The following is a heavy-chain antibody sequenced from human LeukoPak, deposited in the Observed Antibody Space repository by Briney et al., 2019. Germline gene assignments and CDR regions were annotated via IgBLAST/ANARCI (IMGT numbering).Heavy chain of an antibody. J-gene: IGHJ3*02. CDR1: GXTFSGYT. D-gene: IGHD1-14*01. CDR2: IWYDGSNK. V-gene: IGHV3-33*08. CDR3: ARRTYDAFDI. Sequence: GGSLSLSCAVSGXTFSGYTMHWVRQAAGKGVEWVAVIWYDGSNKYYADSVKCRFTISRDNSKNTLYLQMNSLRAENTAVYYCARRTYDAFDIWGQETLVTVSS.